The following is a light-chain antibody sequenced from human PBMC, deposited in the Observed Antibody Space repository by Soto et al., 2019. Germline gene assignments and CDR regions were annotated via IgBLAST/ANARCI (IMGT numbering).Light chain of an antibody. CDR3: QQYDSLPVT. V-gene: IGKV1-5*03. J-gene: IGKJ2*01. CDR2: KAS. CDR1: QSINSW. Sequence: DIQMTQSPSTLSASVGDRVTITCRASQSINSWLAWYQQKPGKAPKLLIYKASSLESWVPSRFSGSGSGTEFTLSISSLQPDDFANYYCQQYDSLPVTFGQGTKLEIK.